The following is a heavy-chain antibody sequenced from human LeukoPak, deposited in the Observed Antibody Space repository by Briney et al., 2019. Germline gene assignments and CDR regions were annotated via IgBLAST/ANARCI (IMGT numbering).Heavy chain of an antibody. CDR2: IYYSGST. CDR3: ARAGGSGSYYMGDAFVI. D-gene: IGHD3-10*01. CDR1: GGSISSYY. J-gene: IGHJ3*02. Sequence: SETLSLTCTVSGGSISSYYWGWIRQPPGKGLEWIGYIYYSGSTNYNPSLKSRVTISVDTSKNQFSLKLSSVTAADTAMYYCARAGGSGSYYMGDAFVIWGQGTMVTVSS. V-gene: IGHV4-59*01.